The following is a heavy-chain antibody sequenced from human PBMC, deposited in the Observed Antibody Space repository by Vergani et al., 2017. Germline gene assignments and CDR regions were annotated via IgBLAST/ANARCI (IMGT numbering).Heavy chain of an antibody. CDR1: GGSISSSSYY. CDR3: ARDFGEFGVVTTPNWFDP. V-gene: IGHV4-39*07. Sequence: QLQLQESGPGLVKPSETLSLTCTVSGGSISSSSYYWGWIRQPPGKGLEWIGSIYYSVSTYYNPSLKSRVTISVDTSKNQFSLKLSSVTAADTAVYYCARDFGEFGVVTTPNWFDPWGQGTLVTVSS. J-gene: IGHJ5*02. D-gene: IGHD3-3*01. CDR2: IYYSVST.